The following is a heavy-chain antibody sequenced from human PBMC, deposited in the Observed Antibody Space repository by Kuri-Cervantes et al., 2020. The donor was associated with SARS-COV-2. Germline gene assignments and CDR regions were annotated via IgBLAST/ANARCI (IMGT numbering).Heavy chain of an antibody. J-gene: IGHJ3*02. CDR2: IYYNGNT. CDR3: ARRGGGTMYFAFDI. Sequence: GTLRLTCTVSGGSRSSYYWSWIRQPPGKGLEWIGYIYYNGNTNYNPSLNGRVTISLDTSENQFSLKLSSVTAADTATYYCARRGGGTMYFAFDIWGQGTSVTVSS. V-gene: IGHV4-59*08. CDR1: GGSRSSYY. D-gene: IGHD2-8*01.